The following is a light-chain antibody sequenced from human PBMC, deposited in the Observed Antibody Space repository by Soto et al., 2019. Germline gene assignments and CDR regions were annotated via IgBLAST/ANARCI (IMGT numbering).Light chain of an antibody. CDR1: QSVSSSY. CDR2: GAS. V-gene: IGKV3-20*01. CDR3: QQYGSSLFT. J-gene: IGKJ3*01. Sequence: EIMLTQSPGTLSLSPGERSTLSCRASQSVSSSYLAWYQQKPGQAPRLLIYGASSRATGIPDRFSGSGSGTDFTLTICRLEPEDFAMYYCQQYGSSLFTFGPVTKLDIK.